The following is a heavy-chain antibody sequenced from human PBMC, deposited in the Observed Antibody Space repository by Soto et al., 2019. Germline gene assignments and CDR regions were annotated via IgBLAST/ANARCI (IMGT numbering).Heavy chain of an antibody. Sequence: GGSLRLSCAASGFTFSSYGMHWVRQAPGKGLEWVAVISYDGSNKYYADSVKGRFTISRDNSKNTLYLQMNSLRAEDTAVYYCAKDPFSGPYYYYGMDVWGQGTTVTVSS. V-gene: IGHV3-30*18. J-gene: IGHJ6*02. CDR1: GFTFSSYG. CDR2: ISYDGSNK. D-gene: IGHD1-26*01. CDR3: AKDPFSGPYYYYGMDV.